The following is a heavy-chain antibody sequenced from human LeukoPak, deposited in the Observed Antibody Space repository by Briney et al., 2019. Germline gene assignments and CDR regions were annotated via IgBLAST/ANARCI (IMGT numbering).Heavy chain of an antibody. CDR3: ARSSGSYLVDDAFDI. Sequence: GESLKISCKGSGYSFTSYWIGWVRQMPGKGLEWMGIIYPGDSDTGYSPSFQGQVTISADKSISTAYLQWSSLKASDTAMYYCARSSGSYLVDDAFDIWGQGTMVTVSS. V-gene: IGHV5-51*01. CDR2: IYPGDSDT. CDR1: GYSFTSYW. J-gene: IGHJ3*02. D-gene: IGHD1-26*01.